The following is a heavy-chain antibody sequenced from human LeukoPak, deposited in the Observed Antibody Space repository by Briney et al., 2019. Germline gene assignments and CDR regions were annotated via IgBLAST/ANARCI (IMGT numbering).Heavy chain of an antibody. D-gene: IGHD2-15*01. J-gene: IGHJ5*02. Sequence: ASVKVSCKASGYTFTGYYMHWVRQAPGQGLEWMGWINPNSGGTNYAQKFQGRVTMTRDTSISTAYMELSRLRSDDTAVYYCARNPCSGGSCYRSWFDPWGQGTLVTVSS. V-gene: IGHV1-2*02. CDR1: GYTFTGYY. CDR2: INPNSGGT. CDR3: ARNPCSGGSCYRSWFDP.